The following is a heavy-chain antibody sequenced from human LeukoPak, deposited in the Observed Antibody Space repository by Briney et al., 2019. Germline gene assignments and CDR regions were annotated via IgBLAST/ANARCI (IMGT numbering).Heavy chain of an antibody. V-gene: IGHV3-66*01. J-gene: IGHJ6*02. Sequence: PGGSLRLSCAASGFTVSNNYMSWVRQAPGKGLEWVSVIYTGGNTYYADSVKGRFSISRDNAKNSLYLQMNSLRAEDTAVYYCARVGYYYGMDGWGQGTTVTVSS. CDR1: GFTVSNNY. CDR3: ARVGYYYGMDG. D-gene: IGHD6-13*01. CDR2: IYTGGNT.